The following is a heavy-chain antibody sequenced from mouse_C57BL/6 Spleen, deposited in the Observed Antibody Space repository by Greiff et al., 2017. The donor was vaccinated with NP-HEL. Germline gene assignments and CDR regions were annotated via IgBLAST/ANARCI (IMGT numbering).Heavy chain of an antibody. V-gene: IGHV1-55*01. J-gene: IGHJ3*01. CDR2: IYPGSGST. CDR1: GYTFTSYW. Sequence: VQLQQSGAELVKPGASVKMSCKASGYTFTSYWITWVKQRPGQGLEWIGDIYPGSGSTNYNEKFKSKATLTVDTSSSTAYMQLSSLTSEDSAVYYCARQKAYYSNLGWFAYWGQGTLVTVSA. D-gene: IGHD2-5*01. CDR3: ARQKAYYSNLGWFAY.